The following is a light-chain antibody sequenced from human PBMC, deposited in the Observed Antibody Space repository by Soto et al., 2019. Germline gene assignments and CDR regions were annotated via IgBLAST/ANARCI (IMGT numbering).Light chain of an antibody. CDR1: QGISSY. CDR3: QQYNSYSCT. V-gene: IGKV1-27*01. J-gene: IGKJ4*02. Sequence: DIQITQAPSSLSASVGDRVTITCRASQGISSYLGWYQQKPGKVPKLLIYAASTLQSGVPSRFSGSGSGTEFTLTISSLQPDDAATYYCQQYNSYSCTFGRGTKVDIK. CDR2: AAS.